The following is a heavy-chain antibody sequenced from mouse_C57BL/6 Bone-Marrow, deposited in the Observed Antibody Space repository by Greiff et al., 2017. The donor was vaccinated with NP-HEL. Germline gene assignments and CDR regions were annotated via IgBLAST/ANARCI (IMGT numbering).Heavy chain of an antibody. Sequence: QVQLQQPGAELVKPGASVNMSCKASGYTFTSYWITWVKQRPGQGLEWIGDIYPGSGSTNYNEKFKSKATLTVDTSSSTAYMQLSSLTYEDSAVYYCETGDGYWVAMDYWGQGTSVTVSS. V-gene: IGHV1-55*01. CDR3: ETGDGYWVAMDY. CDR2: IYPGSGST. CDR1: GYTFTSYW. D-gene: IGHD2-3*01. J-gene: IGHJ4*01.